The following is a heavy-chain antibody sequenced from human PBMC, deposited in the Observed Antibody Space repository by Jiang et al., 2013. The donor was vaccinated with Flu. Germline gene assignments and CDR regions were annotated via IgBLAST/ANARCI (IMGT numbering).Heavy chain of an antibody. D-gene: IGHD6-19*01. J-gene: IGHJ4*02. CDR3: AIDKEGTAVAGSLGFDY. Sequence: GRFTISRDDSTNTLYLQMNSLKTEDTAVYYCAIDKEGTAVAGSLGFDYWGQGTLVTVSS. V-gene: IGHV3-15*01.